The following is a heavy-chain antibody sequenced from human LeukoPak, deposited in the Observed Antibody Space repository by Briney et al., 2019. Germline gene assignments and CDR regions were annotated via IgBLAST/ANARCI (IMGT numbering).Heavy chain of an antibody. D-gene: IGHD4/OR15-4a*01. V-gene: IGHV4-61*02. CDR3: ARGPLLGDDYDPPFRY. Sequence: SETLSLTCTVSGGSISSGNYHWSWIRQPAGKGLEWIGRIYTGGSTNYNPSLKSRLTISIDKSKNQFSLKLTSVTAADSAVYFCARGPLLGDDYDPPFRYWGQGTLVTVSS. CDR1: GGSISSGNYH. CDR2: IYTGGST. J-gene: IGHJ4*02.